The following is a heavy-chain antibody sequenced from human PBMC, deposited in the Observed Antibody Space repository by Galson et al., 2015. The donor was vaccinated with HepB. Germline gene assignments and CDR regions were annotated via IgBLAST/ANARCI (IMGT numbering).Heavy chain of an antibody. Sequence: SETLSLTCTVSGGSISSYYWSWIRQPPGKGLEWIGYIYYSGSTNYNPSLKSRVTISVDTSKNQFSLKLSSVTAADTAVYYCARGIRGPRVYFDYWGQGTLVTVSS. CDR3: ARGIRGPRVYFDY. CDR2: IYYSGST. J-gene: IGHJ4*02. D-gene: IGHD5-18*01. CDR1: GGSISSYY. V-gene: IGHV4-59*01.